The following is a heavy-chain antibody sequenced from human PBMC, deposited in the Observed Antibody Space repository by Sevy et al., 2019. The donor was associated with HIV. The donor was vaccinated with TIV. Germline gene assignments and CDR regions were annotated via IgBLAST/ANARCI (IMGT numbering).Heavy chain of an antibody. CDR3: ARSIVVVTSIPGAERGGPSDY. Sequence: ASVKVSCKASGYTFTCYYIHWVRQAPGQGLEWMGIINPSGGSTSYAQKFQGRVTMTRDKSTGTVYMELSSLTSEDTAVYYCARSIVVVTSIPGAERGGPSDYWGQGTLVTVSS. J-gene: IGHJ4*02. D-gene: IGHD2-21*02. CDR2: INPSGGST. V-gene: IGHV1-46*01. CDR1: GYTFTCYY.